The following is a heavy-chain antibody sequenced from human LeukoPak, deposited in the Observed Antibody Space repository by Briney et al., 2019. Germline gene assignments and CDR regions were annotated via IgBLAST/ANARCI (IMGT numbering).Heavy chain of an antibody. Sequence: PSETLSLTCTVSGGSISSGGYYWSWIRQHPGKGLEWIGYIYYSGSTYYNPSLKSRVTISVDTSKNQFSLKLSSVTAADTAVYYCASTQWLAPYNWFDPWGQGTLVTVSS. J-gene: IGHJ5*02. D-gene: IGHD6-19*01. CDR1: GGSISSGGYY. CDR3: ASTQWLAPYNWFDP. CDR2: IYYSGST. V-gene: IGHV4-31*03.